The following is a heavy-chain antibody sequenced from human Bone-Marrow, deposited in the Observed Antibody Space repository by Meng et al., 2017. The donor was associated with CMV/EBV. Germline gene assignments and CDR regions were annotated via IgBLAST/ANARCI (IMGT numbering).Heavy chain of an antibody. CDR2: ISSSSSYI. D-gene: IGHD3-10*01. CDR3: ATDTARVRGD. J-gene: IGHJ1*01. V-gene: IGHV3-21*01. CDR1: GFTFSSYS. Sequence: GESLKISCAASGFTFSSYSMNWVRQAPGKGLEWVSSISSSSSYIYYADSVKGRFTISRDNAKNSLYLQVNSLRGEDTAVYYCATDTARVRGDWGQGTMVTVSS.